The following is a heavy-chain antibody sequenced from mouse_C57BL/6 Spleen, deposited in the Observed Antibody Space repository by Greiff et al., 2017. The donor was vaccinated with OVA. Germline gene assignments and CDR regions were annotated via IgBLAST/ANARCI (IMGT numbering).Heavy chain of an antibody. CDR1: GYTFTSYW. J-gene: IGHJ4*01. D-gene: IGHD2-4*01. CDR2: IHPNSGST. V-gene: IGHV1-64*01. Sequence: QVQLQQSGAELVKPGASVKLSCKASGYTFTSYWMHWVKQRPGQGLEWIGMIHPNSGSTTYNEQFKSKATLTVDKSSSTAYMQLSSLTSEDSAVYYCARGRVYDYDAMDYWGQGTSGTVSS. CDR3: ARGRVYDYDAMDY.